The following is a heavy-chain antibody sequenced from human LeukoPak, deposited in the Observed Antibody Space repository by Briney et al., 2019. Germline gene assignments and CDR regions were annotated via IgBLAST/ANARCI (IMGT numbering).Heavy chain of an antibody. Sequence: SVQFSSKASGYTFTSYDINWVRRATGQGLEWRGWMNPNSGNTGYAQKFQGRVTMTRNTSISTAYMELSSLRSEDTAVYYCARRLLGFGDIDWFDPWGQGTLVTVSS. V-gene: IGHV1-8*01. CDR3: ARRLLGFGDIDWFDP. J-gene: IGHJ5*02. CDR1: GYTFTSYD. CDR2: MNPNSGNT. D-gene: IGHD3-10*01.